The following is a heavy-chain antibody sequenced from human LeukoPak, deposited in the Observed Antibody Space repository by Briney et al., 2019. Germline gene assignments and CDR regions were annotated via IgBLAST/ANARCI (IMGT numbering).Heavy chain of an antibody. D-gene: IGHD3-22*01. J-gene: IGHJ4*02. V-gene: IGHV1-69*06. CDR1: GGTFSSYA. CDR2: IIPIFGTA. Sequence: GSSVKVSCKASGGTFSSYAISWVRQAPGQGLEWMGGIIPIFGTANYAQKFQGRVTITADKSTSTAYMELSSLRSEDTAVYYCARDRSWLSYVALDYWGQGTLVTVSS. CDR3: ARDRSWLSYVALDY.